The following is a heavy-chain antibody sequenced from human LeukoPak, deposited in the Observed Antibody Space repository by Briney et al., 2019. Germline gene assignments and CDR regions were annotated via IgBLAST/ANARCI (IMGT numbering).Heavy chain of an antibody. CDR1: GDTFGSYT. Sequence: GASVKVSCKASGDTFGSYTITWVRQAPGQGLGWMGGFIPVVGSRNYAQKFQGRVTITEDKSTNTAYMELGGLRSEDTAVYYCARDGRSSSWTRASYYYYYMDVWGKGTTVTISS. V-gene: IGHV1-69*06. J-gene: IGHJ6*03. D-gene: IGHD6-13*01. CDR2: FIPVVGSR. CDR3: ARDGRSSSWTRASYYYYYMDV.